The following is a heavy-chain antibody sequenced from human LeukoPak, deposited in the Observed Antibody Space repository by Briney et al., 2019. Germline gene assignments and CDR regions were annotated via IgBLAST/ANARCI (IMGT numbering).Heavy chain of an antibody. V-gene: IGHV4-59*01. Sequence: SETLSLTCTVSGGSISSYYWSWIRQPPGKGLEWIGYIYYSGSTNYNPSLKSRVTISIDTSKNQFSLKLSSVTAADTAVYYCARERTMVRGYNWFDPWGKGTLVTASS. CDR1: GGSISSYY. D-gene: IGHD3-10*01. CDR3: ARERTMVRGYNWFDP. J-gene: IGHJ5*02. CDR2: IYYSGST.